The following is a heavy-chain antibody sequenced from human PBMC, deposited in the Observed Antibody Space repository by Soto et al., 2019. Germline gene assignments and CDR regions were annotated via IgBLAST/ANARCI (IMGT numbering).Heavy chain of an antibody. CDR3: ATDQLSLLKFDS. D-gene: IGHD1-1*01. CDR2: ISSSSAYI. CDR1: GFTFSLYS. Sequence: GGSLRLSCAASGFTFSLYSMTWVRQAPGKGLEWVSTISSSSAYIYYADSVKGRFTISRDNAKNSLFLQMNSLRTEDTAVYYCATDQLSLLKFDSWGQGTLVTVSS. J-gene: IGHJ4*02. V-gene: IGHV3-21*01.